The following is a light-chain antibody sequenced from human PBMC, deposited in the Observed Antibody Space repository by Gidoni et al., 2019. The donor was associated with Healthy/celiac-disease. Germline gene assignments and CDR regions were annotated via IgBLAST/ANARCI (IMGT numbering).Light chain of an antibody. V-gene: IGLV3-19*01. CDR2: GKN. Sequence: SSELTQDPAVSVALGQTVRITCQGDSPRSYYASWYQQKPGQAPVLVIYGKNNRPSGIPDRFSGSSSGNTASLTITGAQAEDEADYYCNSRDSSGILFGGGTKLTVL. CDR3: NSRDSSGIL. J-gene: IGLJ2*01. CDR1: SPRSYY.